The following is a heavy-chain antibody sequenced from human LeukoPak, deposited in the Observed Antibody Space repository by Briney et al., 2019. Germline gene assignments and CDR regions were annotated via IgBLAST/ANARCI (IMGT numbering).Heavy chain of an antibody. CDR1: GFTFSSYE. CDR3: ARIVNWDFDY. D-gene: IGHD7-27*01. CDR2: ISFSGTTI. Sequence: PGGSLRLSCAASGFTFSSYEMNWVRQAPGKGLEWVSHISFSGTTIYYADSVKGRFTISRDNAKNSLYLQMNSLRAEDTAVYYCARIVNWDFDYWGQGTLVTVSS. V-gene: IGHV3-48*03. J-gene: IGHJ4*02.